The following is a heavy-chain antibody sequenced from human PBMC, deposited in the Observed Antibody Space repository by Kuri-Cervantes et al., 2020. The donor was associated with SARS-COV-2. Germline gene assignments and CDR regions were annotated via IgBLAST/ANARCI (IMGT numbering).Heavy chain of an antibody. V-gene: IGHV3-33*08. Sequence: LSLTCAASGFSFSTYAMHWVRQAPGKGLEWVAVIWSGGGNKFYADSVKGRFTISRDDSKNSLYLQMNSLRAEDTAVYYCARDHYDYVLGSYPEGYFQHWGQGTLVTVSS. J-gene: IGHJ1*01. CDR3: ARDHYDYVLGSYPEGYFQH. CDR2: IWSGGGNK. CDR1: GFSFSTYA. D-gene: IGHD3-16*02.